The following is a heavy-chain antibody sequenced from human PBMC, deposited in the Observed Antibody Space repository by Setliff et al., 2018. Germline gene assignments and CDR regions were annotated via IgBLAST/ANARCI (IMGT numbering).Heavy chain of an antibody. V-gene: IGHV4-34*01. CDR3: ARESHYYYDNLGTLDY. Sequence: ASETLSLTCAVYGGSLNNYQWTWIRQPPGKGLEWIGEINHRGSTNYNPSLKSRLTISVDTSKNQFSLKLSSVTAADTGVYYCARESHYYYDNLGTLDYWGQGTLVTVSS. J-gene: IGHJ4*02. CDR2: INHRGST. D-gene: IGHD3-22*01. CDR1: GGSLNNYQ.